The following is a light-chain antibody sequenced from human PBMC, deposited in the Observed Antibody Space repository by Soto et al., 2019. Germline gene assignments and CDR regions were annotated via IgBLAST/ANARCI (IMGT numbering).Light chain of an antibody. CDR1: QSVNIH. J-gene: IGKJ1*01. V-gene: IGKV3D-15*01. CDR2: GAS. CDR3: QQYNKWPRT. Sequence: EVVLTQSPATLSLSPGERATLSCRASQSVNIHLAWYQQKPGQAPRLLIYGASARATGIPAKFSGSGSGTEFTLTISSLQSEDFAVYYCQQYNKWPRTFGQGTKVDI.